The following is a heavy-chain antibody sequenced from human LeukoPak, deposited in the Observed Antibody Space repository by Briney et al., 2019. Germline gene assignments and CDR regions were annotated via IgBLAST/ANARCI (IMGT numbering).Heavy chain of an antibody. V-gene: IGHV1-8*01. CDR2: MHPNSGNT. CDR3: ARGRIWAVAAAPKYYFDY. J-gene: IGHJ4*02. CDR1: GHPFTRYD. D-gene: IGHD2-15*01. Sequence: GASVKASCNASGHPFTRYDINWVRQATGHQLEWMGWMHPNSGNTGYAQKFQGRVTMTRSTSISRAYMELSSLRYEDTAVYYCARGRIWAVAAAPKYYFDYWGQGTLVTVSS.